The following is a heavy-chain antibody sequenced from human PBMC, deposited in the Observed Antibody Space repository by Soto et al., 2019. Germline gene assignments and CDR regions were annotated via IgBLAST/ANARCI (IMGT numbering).Heavy chain of an antibody. Sequence: SETLSLTCAVYGGSFSGYYWSWIRQPPGKGLEWIGEINHSGSTNYNPSLKSRVTISVDTSKNQFSLKLSSVTAADTAVYYCARALGSPYYYYYGMDVWAKGPRSPSP. D-gene: IGHD7-27*01. CDR2: INHSGST. CDR1: GGSFSGYY. V-gene: IGHV4-34*01. CDR3: ARALGSPYYYYYGMDV. J-gene: IGHJ6*02.